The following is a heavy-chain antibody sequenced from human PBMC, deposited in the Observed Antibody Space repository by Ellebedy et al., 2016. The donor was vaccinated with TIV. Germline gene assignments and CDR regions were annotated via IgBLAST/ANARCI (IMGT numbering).Heavy chain of an antibody. V-gene: IGHV1-46*01. J-gene: IGHJ6*02. CDR3: ATFGGYTYYGMDV. Sequence: ASVKVSCXASGYTFTSYYMHWVRQAPGQGLEWMGIINPSGGSTSYAQKFQGRVTMTEDTSTDTAYMELSSLRSEDTAVYYCATFGGYTYYGMDVWGQGTTVTVSS. CDR1: GYTFTSYY. CDR2: INPSGGST. D-gene: IGHD5-18*01.